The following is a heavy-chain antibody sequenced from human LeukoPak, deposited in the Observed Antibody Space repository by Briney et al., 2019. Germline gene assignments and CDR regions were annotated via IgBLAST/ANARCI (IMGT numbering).Heavy chain of an antibody. D-gene: IGHD6-19*01. Sequence: GGSLRLSCAASGFTFSSYAMSWVRQAPGKGLEWVSAISGSGGSTYYADSVKGRFTISRGNSKNTLYLQMNSLRAEDTAVYYCAKVRRGQWLAQIRYYFDYWGQGTLVTVSS. CDR1: GFTFSSYA. CDR2: ISGSGGST. CDR3: AKVRRGQWLAQIRYYFDY. V-gene: IGHV3-23*01. J-gene: IGHJ4*02.